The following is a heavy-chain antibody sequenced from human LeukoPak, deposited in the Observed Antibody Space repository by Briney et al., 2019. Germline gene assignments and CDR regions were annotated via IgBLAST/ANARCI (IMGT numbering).Heavy chain of an antibody. CDR2: INPNRGGT. CDR1: GYTFTGYY. Sequence: ASVKVSCKASGYTFTGYYIHWVRQAPGQGLEWMGWINPNRGGTNYAQKFQGRVTMTRDTSISTVYMELSRLRSDDTAVYYCARVPSDGDHYDYWGQGTLVTVSS. J-gene: IGHJ4*02. D-gene: IGHD4-17*01. CDR3: ARVPSDGDHYDY. V-gene: IGHV1-2*02.